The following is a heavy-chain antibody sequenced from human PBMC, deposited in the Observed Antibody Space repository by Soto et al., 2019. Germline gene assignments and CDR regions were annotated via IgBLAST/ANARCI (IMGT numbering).Heavy chain of an antibody. V-gene: IGHV5-10-1*01. Sequence: GESLKISCKGSVYSFTSYWISWVRQMPGKGLEWMGRIDPSDSYTNYSPSFQGHVTISADKSISTAYLQWSSLKASDTAMYYCASLISGSYYPDAFDIWGQGTMVTVSS. J-gene: IGHJ3*02. CDR2: IDPSDSYT. D-gene: IGHD1-26*01. CDR1: VYSFTSYW. CDR3: ASLISGSYYPDAFDI.